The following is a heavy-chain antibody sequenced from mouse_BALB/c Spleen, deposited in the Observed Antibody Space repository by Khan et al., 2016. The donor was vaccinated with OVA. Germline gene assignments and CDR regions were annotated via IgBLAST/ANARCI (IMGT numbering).Heavy chain of an antibody. J-gene: IGHJ3*01. V-gene: IGHV1S81*02. CDR1: GYTFTSYY. D-gene: IGHD2-2*01. CDR3: TRSGYGSFAY. Sequence: QVQLQQSGAELVKPGASVKLSCKASGYTFTSYYMYWVKQRHGQGIEWIGAINPNNGGSNCNEKLKSKATLTVDKYSSTAYMQLSSLTSEDSSVYYCTRSGYGSFAYWGQGTLVTVSA. CDR2: INPNNGGS.